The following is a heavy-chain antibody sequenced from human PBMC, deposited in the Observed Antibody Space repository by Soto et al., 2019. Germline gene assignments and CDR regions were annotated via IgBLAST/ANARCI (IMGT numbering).Heavy chain of an antibody. D-gene: IGHD1-1*01. CDR1: GASISGFY. J-gene: IGHJ5*02. CDR2: IYATGTT. Sequence: SETLSLTCTVSGASISGFYWSWIRKSAGKGMEWIGRIYATGTTDYNPSLKSRVMMSVDTSKKQFSLKLRSVTAADTAVYYCVRDGTKTLRDWFDPWGQGISVTVSS. V-gene: IGHV4-4*07. CDR3: VRDGTKTLRDWFDP.